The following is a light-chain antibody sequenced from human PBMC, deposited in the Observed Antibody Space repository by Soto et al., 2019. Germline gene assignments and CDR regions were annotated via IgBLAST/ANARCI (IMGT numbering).Light chain of an antibody. Sequence: QAVVTQEPSLTVSPGGTVTLTCGSSTGAVTSGHYPYWFQQKPGQAPKTLIYDTTNKHSWSPARFSGSLLGGKAALTLSGAQPEDEADYYCCSYASSSTYVVFGGGTKLTVL. CDR2: DTT. J-gene: IGLJ2*01. CDR1: TGAVTSGHY. V-gene: IGLV7-46*01. CDR3: CSYASSSTYVV.